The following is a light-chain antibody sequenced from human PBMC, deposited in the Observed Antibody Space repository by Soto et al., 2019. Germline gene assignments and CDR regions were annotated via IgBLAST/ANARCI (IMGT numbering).Light chain of an antibody. CDR2: GTS. CDR3: QQYNDWLYT. CDR1: QSISNNH. Sequence: EIVLTQSPGTLSLSPGERVTLSCRASQSISNNHLAWYQQKPGQAPRLLIHGTSNRATGIPDRFSGSGSGTDFTLTFSRLEPEDFAVYYCQQYNDWLYTFGQGTKLEIK. J-gene: IGKJ2*01. V-gene: IGKV3-20*01.